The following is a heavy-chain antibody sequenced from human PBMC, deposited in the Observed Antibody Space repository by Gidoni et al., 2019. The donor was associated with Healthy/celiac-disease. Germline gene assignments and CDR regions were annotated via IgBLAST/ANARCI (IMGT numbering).Heavy chain of an antibody. Sequence: EVQLVESGGGLVQPGGSLRLSCAASGFTVSSDWMSWVRQAPGKGLEWVANIKQDGSEKYYVDSVKGRFTISRDNAKNSLYLQMNSLRAEDTAVYYCAMDDGYYYDSSGYSNAFDIWGQGTMVTVSS. D-gene: IGHD3-22*01. CDR1: GFTVSSDW. V-gene: IGHV3-7*04. CDR3: AMDDGYYYDSSGYSNAFDI. CDR2: IKQDGSEK. J-gene: IGHJ3*02.